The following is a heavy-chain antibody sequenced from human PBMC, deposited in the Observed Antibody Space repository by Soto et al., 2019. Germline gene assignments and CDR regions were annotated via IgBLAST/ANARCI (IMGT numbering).Heavy chain of an antibody. CDR3: ARDWFYYDRSGYRHLGY. D-gene: IGHD3-22*01. CDR1: GYTFSSYG. V-gene: IGHV1-18*01. CDR2: ISAYNGNT. J-gene: IGHJ4*02. Sequence: ASVKVSCKASGYTFSSYGISWVRQAPGQGLEWMGRISAYNGNTNSAQKLQGRVTMTTDTSTSTAYMELRSLRSDDTAVYYCARDWFYYDRSGYRHLGYWGQGTLVTVSS.